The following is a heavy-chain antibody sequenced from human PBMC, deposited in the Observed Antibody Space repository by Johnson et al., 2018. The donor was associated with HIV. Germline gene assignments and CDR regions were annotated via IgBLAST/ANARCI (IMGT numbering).Heavy chain of an antibody. CDR3: ARDAKVGYGDAFDI. V-gene: IGHV3-74*01. Sequence: VQLVESGGGLIQPGGSLRLSCAASGFTFSRYWMHWVRQAPGKGLVWVSRINSDGSSTNYADSVTGRFTISRDNAKNTLYLQMNSLRAEDTAVFYCARDAKVGYGDAFDIWGHGTMVTVSS. J-gene: IGHJ3*02. CDR2: INSDGSST. CDR1: GFTFSRYW. D-gene: IGHD5-12*01.